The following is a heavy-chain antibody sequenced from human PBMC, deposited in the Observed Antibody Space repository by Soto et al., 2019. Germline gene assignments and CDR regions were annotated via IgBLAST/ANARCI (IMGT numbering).Heavy chain of an antibody. CDR1: GFTFGDYA. Sequence: PGGSLRLSCTASGFTFGDYAMSWFRQAPGRGLEWVGFIRSKAYGGTTEYAASVKGRFTISRDDSKNIAYLQMNSLRAEDTAVYYCAKTTGVVVAAHASTQQANYYKYGRDVWGKLSPVTVSS. CDR3: AKTTGVVVAAHASTQQANYYKYGRDV. CDR2: IRSKAYGGTT. J-gene: IGHJ6*04. D-gene: IGHD2-15*01. V-gene: IGHV3-49*03.